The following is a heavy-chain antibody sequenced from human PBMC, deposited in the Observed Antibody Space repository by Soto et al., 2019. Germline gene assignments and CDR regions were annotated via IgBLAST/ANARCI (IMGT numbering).Heavy chain of an antibody. CDR2: IYHSGYT. CDR3: ARAHYGDYGYGMDV. D-gene: IGHD4-17*01. V-gene: IGHV4-30-2*01. CDR1: GGSISSGGYS. Sequence: QLQLQESGSGLVKPSQTLSLTCAVSGGSISSGGYSWIWIRQPPGKGLEWIGYIYHSGYTYYNPSLKIRVTMSVDRSKNQFSLKLSSVTAADTAVYYCARAHYGDYGYGMDVWGQGTTVTVSS. J-gene: IGHJ6*02.